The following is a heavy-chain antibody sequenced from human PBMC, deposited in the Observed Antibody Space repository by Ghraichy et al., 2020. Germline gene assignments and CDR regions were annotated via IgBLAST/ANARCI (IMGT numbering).Heavy chain of an antibody. CDR3: TRSGYSGYYPRYGMAV. CDR2: IISKAYGGTT. V-gene: IGHV3-49*03. Sequence: GGSLRLSCTSPGSKEGASNMRSLIQASDTVLEWKENIISKAYGGTTEYAASVKGRFTISRDDSKSTAYLQMNSLKTEDTAVYYCTRSGYSGYYPRYGMAVWRQGTTVTVSS. J-gene: IGHJ6*02. CDR1: GSKEGASN. D-gene: IGHD5-12*01.